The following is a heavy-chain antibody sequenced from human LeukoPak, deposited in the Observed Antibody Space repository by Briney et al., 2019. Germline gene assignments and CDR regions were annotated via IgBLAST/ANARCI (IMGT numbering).Heavy chain of an antibody. Sequence: SETLSLTCTASGASINDYHWSWMRQPPEGGLEWISFISDTGDTNHNPSLKSRLTMSADTSKKQLSLKLTSVTAADTAVYYCARGGFPNTGGFYPWGQGILVIVSS. J-gene: IGHJ5*02. D-gene: IGHD2-8*02. CDR1: GASINDYH. CDR2: ISDTGDT. V-gene: IGHV4-59*12. CDR3: ARGGFPNTGGFYP.